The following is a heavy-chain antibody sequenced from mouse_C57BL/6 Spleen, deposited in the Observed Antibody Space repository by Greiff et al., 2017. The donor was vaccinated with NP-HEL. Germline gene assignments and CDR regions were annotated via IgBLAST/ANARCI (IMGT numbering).Heavy chain of an antibody. CDR1: GYTFTSYW. CDR3: ARTIYYYGSYWYFDV. CDR2: IHPNSGST. D-gene: IGHD1-1*01. J-gene: IGHJ1*03. Sequence: QVQLQQPGAELVKPGASVKLSCKASGYTFTSYWMHWVKQRPGQGLEWIGMIHPNSGSTNYNEKFKSKATLTVDKSSSTAYMQLSSLTSEDSAVYYCARTIYYYGSYWYFDVWGTGTTVTVSS. V-gene: IGHV1-64*01.